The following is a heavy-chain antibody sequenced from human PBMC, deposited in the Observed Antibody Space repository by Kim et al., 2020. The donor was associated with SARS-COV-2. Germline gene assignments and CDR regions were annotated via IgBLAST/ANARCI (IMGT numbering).Heavy chain of an antibody. CDR3: ATAGPYYFEY. Sequence: HKADSVKGRFTISRDISKNRLFLQMNSLRAEDTAVYYCATAGPYYFEYWGQGTLVTVSS. V-gene: IGHV3-23*01. J-gene: IGHJ4*02. D-gene: IGHD7-27*01.